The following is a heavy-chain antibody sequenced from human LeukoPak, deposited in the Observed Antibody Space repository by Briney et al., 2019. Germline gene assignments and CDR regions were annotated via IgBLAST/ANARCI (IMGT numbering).Heavy chain of an antibody. CDR2: ISSSSSYI. D-gene: IGHD3-22*01. CDR1: GFTFSSYS. CDR3: ARDGLTMTRFDY. J-gene: IGHJ4*02. Sequence: AGGSLRLSCAASGFTFSSYSMNWVRQAPGKGLEWVSSISSSSSYIYYADSVKGRFTISRDNAKNSLYLQMNSLRAEDTAVYYCARDGLTMTRFDYWGQGTLVTVSS. V-gene: IGHV3-21*01.